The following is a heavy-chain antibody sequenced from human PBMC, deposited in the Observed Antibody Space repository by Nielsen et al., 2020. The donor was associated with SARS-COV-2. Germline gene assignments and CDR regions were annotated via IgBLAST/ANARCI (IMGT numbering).Heavy chain of an antibody. J-gene: IGHJ4*02. V-gene: IGHV3-74*01. D-gene: IGHD1-26*01. CDR1: GFTFSSYS. CDR3: ARDLKGGSYFRY. CDR2: INSDGSST. Sequence: GGSLRLSCAASGFTFSSYSMNWVRQAPGKGLVWVSRINSDGSSTSYADSVKGRFTISRDNAKNTLYLQMNSLRAEDTAVYYCARDLKGGSYFRYWGQGTLVTVSS.